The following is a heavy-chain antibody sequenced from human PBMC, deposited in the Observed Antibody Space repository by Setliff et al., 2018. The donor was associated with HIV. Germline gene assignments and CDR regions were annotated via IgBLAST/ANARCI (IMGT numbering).Heavy chain of an antibody. Sequence: ASVKVSCKASGYTFTRHYMHWVRQAPGQGLEWMGWMNPNSGNTGYAQKFQGRVTITRNTSISTAYMELSSLRSEDTAVYYCARIRGYCSGGSCYSVFNYYYGMDVWGQGTTVTVSS. CDR3: ARIRGYCSGGSCYSVFNYYYGMDV. CDR2: MNPNSGNT. V-gene: IGHV1-8*03. J-gene: IGHJ6*02. CDR1: GYTFTRHY. D-gene: IGHD2-15*01.